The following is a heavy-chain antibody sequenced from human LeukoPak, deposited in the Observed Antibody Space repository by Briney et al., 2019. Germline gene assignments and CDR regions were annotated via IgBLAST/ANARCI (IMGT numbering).Heavy chain of an antibody. CDR2: IYYSGST. V-gene: IGHV4-30-4*08. Sequence: SETLSLTCTVSGGSISSSSYYWSWIRQPPGKGLEWIGYIYYSGSTYYNPSLKSRVTISVDTSKNQFSLKLSSVTAADTAVYYCARVYVDTDYFDYWGQGTLVTVSS. CDR1: GGSISSSSYY. J-gene: IGHJ4*02. D-gene: IGHD5-18*01. CDR3: ARVYVDTDYFDY.